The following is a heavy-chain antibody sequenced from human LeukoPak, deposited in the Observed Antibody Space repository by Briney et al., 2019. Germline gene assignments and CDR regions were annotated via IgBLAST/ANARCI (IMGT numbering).Heavy chain of an antibody. CDR2: LYHGDYDT. D-gene: IGHD3-10*01. CDR3: ARKYGSGNYYTPSDF. J-gene: IGHJ4*02. V-gene: IGHV5-51*01. Sequence: GGSLKISWKCSGYPCTTYWLAWVREMPAKGLEWMVILYHGDYDTRYSPSFQAQVAISADQYISTAYLQWSKLKASDTAMYYCARKYGSGNYYTPSDFWGQGTLVTVSS. CDR1: GYPCTTYW.